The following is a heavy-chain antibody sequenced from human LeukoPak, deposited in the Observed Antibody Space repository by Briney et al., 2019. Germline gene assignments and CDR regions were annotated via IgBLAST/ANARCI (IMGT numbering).Heavy chain of an antibody. Sequence: HPGGSLRPACAASGSTFSSYAMDWVRQAPGKWLEWVAVISYDGSNKYYADSVKGRFTISRDNSNNPLYLQMNSLTAEDTAVYYCTRDQVVRGVIIGGAAFDIWGQGTLVTVSS. CDR2: ISYDGSNK. CDR1: GSTFSSYA. J-gene: IGHJ3*02. V-gene: IGHV3-30*04. CDR3: TRDQVVRGVIIGGAAFDI. D-gene: IGHD3-10*01.